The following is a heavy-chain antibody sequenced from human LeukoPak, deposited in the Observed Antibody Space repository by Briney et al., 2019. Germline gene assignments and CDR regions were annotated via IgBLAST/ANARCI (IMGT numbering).Heavy chain of an antibody. CDR1: GGSISSYY. D-gene: IGHD5-18*01. CDR3: ARHAVREYSYLDY. J-gene: IGHJ4*02. V-gene: IGHV4-59*08. Sequence: SETLSLTCTVSGGSISSYYWSWIRQPPGKGLEWIGYIYYSGSSNYNPSLKSRVTISVDTSKNQFSLKLTSVTAADTAVYYCARHAVREYSYLDYWGQGTLVTVSS. CDR2: IYYSGSS.